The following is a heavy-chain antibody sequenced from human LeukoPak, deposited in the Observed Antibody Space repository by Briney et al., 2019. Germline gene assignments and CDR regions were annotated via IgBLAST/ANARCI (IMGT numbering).Heavy chain of an antibody. CDR3: ARVIVTVPSQSDYFDY. J-gene: IGHJ4*02. D-gene: IGHD2/OR15-2a*01. V-gene: IGHV3-7*03. Sequence: GGSLRLSCATSGFTFSNYWMCWVRQAPGKGLEWVANIRQDGGDKYYADSVKGRFTISRDNAENSLYLQMNSLRAEDTAVYSCARVIVTVPSQSDYFDYWGQGTLVTFSS. CDR2: IRQDGGDK. CDR1: GFTFSNYW.